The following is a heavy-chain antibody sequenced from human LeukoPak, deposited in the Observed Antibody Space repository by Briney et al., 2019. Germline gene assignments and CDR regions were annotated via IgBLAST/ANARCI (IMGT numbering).Heavy chain of an antibody. CDR2: IGGGDT. Sequence: GGSLRLSCSASGFTFRNFAISWVRQAPGKGLEWVSSIGGGDTHYADSVKGRFTISRDDSRSTVDLQMSSLRAEDTAVYYCAKDGQSFNSMYDYFDSWGQGTLVTASS. V-gene: IGHV3-23*01. D-gene: IGHD2-8*01. CDR3: AKDGQSFNSMYDYFDS. CDR1: GFTFRNFA. J-gene: IGHJ4*02.